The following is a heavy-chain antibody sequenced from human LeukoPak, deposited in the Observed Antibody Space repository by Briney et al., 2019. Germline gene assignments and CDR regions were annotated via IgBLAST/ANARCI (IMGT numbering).Heavy chain of an antibody. CDR1: GYTFTGYY. CDR2: INPNSGGT. D-gene: IGHD4-17*01. Sequence: GASVKVSCKASGYTFTGYYMHWVRQAPGQGLEWMGWINPNSGGTNYAQKFQGRVTMTRDTSISTAYMELSRLRSDDTAVYYCARDLATTVTTYYYYYMDVWGKGTTVTVSS. V-gene: IGHV1-2*02. J-gene: IGHJ6*03. CDR3: ARDLATTVTTYYYYYMDV.